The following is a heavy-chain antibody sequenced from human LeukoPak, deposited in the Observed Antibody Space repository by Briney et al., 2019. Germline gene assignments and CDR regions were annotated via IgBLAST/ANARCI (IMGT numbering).Heavy chain of an antibody. D-gene: IGHD3-22*01. J-gene: IGHJ4*02. CDR3: AKRGYDTTGYWDYFDS. Sequence: PGRSLRLSCAASGSTFSDYGMYWVRQAPGKGLEWVALIFYDGSRQYYVGSVKGRFTVSRDNAKNTLYLHMNNLRAEDTAVYYCAKRGYDTTGYWDYFDSWGQGTLVTVSS. V-gene: IGHV3-33*06. CDR2: IFYDGSRQ. CDR1: GSTFSDYG.